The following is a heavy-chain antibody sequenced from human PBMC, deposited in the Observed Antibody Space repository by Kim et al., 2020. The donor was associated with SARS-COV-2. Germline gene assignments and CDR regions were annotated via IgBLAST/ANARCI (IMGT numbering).Heavy chain of an antibody. J-gene: IGHJ3*02. CDR1: GGSISSSSYY. Sequence: SETLSLTCTVSGGSISSSSYYWGWIRQPPGKGLEWIGSIYYSGSTYYNPSLKSRVTISVDTSKNQFSLKLSSVTAADTAVYYCARPLRDRIAVAGTGAFDIWGQGTMVTVSS. D-gene: IGHD6-19*01. CDR2: IYYSGST. V-gene: IGHV4-39*01. CDR3: ARPLRDRIAVAGTGAFDI.